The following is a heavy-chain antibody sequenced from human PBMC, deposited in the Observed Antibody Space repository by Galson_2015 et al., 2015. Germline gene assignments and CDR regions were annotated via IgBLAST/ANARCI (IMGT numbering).Heavy chain of an antibody. CDR3: ARDRTYYDFWSGYYGGYFDY. CDR1: GFTFSSYA. D-gene: IGHD3-3*01. CDR2: MSYDGSNK. J-gene: IGHJ4*02. V-gene: IGHV3-30-3*01. Sequence: SLRLSCAASGFTFSSYAMHWVRQAPGKGLEWVAVMSYDGSNKYYADSVKGRFTISRDNSKNTLYLQMNSLRAEDTAVYYCARDRTYYDFWSGYYGGYFDYWGQGTLVTVSS.